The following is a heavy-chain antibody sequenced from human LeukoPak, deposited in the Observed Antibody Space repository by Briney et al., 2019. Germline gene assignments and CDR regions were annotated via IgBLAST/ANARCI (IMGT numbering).Heavy chain of an antibody. D-gene: IGHD3-22*01. J-gene: IGHJ1*01. CDR2: IYTSGST. V-gene: IGHV4-4*07. Sequence: PSETLSLTCTVSGGSISSYYWSWIRQPAGKGLEWIGRIYTSGSTNYNPSLKSRVTMSVDTSKNQFSLKLSSVTAADTAVYYCASWPYYYDSSGYSAYFQHWGQGTLVTVSS. CDR3: ASWPYYYDSSGYSAYFQH. CDR1: GGSISSYY.